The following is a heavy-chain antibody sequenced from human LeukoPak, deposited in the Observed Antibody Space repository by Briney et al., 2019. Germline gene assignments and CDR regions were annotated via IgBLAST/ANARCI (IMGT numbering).Heavy chain of an antibody. D-gene: IGHD4-17*01. CDR1: GFTFSHYS. CDR3: ARAPTVTTGHYYYYYMDV. V-gene: IGHV3-48*04. Sequence: GGSLRLSRAASGFTFSHYSMNWVRQTPGKGLEWLSYISSGSGSIYYADSVKGRFTISRDNAKNSLYLQMNSLRAEDTAVYYCARAPTVTTGHYYYYYMDVWGKGTKVTVSS. CDR2: ISSGSGSI. J-gene: IGHJ6*03.